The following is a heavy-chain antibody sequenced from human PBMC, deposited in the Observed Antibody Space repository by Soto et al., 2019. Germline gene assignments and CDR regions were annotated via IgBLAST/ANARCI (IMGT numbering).Heavy chain of an antibody. J-gene: IGHJ6*02. CDR2: IYHSGST. CDR3: GSGYSYGYDYYYYGMDV. V-gene: IGHV4-30-2*01. D-gene: IGHD5-18*01. Sequence: PSETLSLTCALSGGSISSGGYSWSWIRQPPGQGLEWIGYIYHSGSTYYNPSLKSRVTISVDRSKNQFSLKLSSVTAADTAVYYCGSGYSYGYDYYYYGMDVWGQGTTVTVSS. CDR1: GGSISSGGYS.